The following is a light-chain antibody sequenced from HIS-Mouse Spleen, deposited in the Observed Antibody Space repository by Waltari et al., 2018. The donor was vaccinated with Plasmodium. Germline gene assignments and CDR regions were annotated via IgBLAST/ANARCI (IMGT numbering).Light chain of an antibody. V-gene: IGLV3-19*01. CDR1: SLRSNY. Sequence: SSELTQDPAVSVALGQTVRITCQGDSLRSNYAIWYQQKPGQAPVLVIYGKNNRPSGIPDRFSGSSSGNTASLTITGAQAEDEADYYCNSRDSSGNHQVFGGGTKLTVL. CDR3: NSRDSSGNHQV. CDR2: GKN. J-gene: IGLJ3*02.